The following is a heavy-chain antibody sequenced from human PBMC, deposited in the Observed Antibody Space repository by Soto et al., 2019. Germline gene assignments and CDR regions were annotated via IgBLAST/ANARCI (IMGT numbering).Heavy chain of an antibody. J-gene: IGHJ4*02. V-gene: IGHV4-61*01. Sequence: SETLSLTCSVSGGSVSNKTYYWSWIRQPPGKRLEWIGYVYYSGTTNYNPSLKSRVTISVDLSKNQFSLRLSSVTTADTALYYCARATAVPNTLRSRYFFDYWGQGTLVTVSS. CDR2: VYYSGTT. CDR3: ARATAVPNTLRSRYFFDY. D-gene: IGHD4-17*01. CDR1: GGSVSNKTYY.